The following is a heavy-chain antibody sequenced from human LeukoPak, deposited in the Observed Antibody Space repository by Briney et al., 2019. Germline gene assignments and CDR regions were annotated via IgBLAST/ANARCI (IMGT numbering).Heavy chain of an antibody. J-gene: IGHJ4*02. CDR2: INPNSGGT. CDR1: GYTFTGYY. Sequence: ASVKVSCKASGYTFTGYYMHWVRQAPGQGLEWMGWINPNSGGTNYAQKFQGRVTMTRDTSISTAYMELSRLRSEDTAVYYCARDLVASYYYDSSGRNTDYWGQGTLVTVSS. V-gene: IGHV1-2*02. CDR3: ARDLVASYYYDSSGRNTDY. D-gene: IGHD3-22*01.